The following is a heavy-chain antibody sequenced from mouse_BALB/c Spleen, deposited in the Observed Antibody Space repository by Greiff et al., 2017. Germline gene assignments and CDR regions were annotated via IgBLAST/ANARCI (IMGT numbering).Heavy chain of an antibody. CDR3: AREGSRERYLYAMDY. Sequence: EVKLVESGGGLVKPGGSLKLSCAASGFTFSDYYMYWVRQTPEKRLEWVATISDGGSYTYYPDSVKGRFTIYRDNAKNDLYLQMSSLKSEDTAMYYRAREGSRERYLYAMDYWRQGTSVTVSA. V-gene: IGHV5-4*02. D-gene: IGHD3-3*01. CDR2: ISDGGSYT. J-gene: IGHJ4*01. CDR1: GFTFSDYY.